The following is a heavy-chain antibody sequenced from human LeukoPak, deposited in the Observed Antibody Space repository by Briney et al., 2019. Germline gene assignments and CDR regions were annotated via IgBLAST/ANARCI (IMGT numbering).Heavy chain of an antibody. Sequence: EPGGSLRLSCAASGSTFRDHYMTWIRQAPGKGLEWVGSISTSGSTIYYADSEKGRFTVSRDNAKNSLNLQMNSLRAEDTAVYYCARDGYNWAYWGQGTLVTVSS. D-gene: IGHD5-24*01. J-gene: IGHJ4*02. CDR2: ISTSGSTI. CDR1: GSTFRDHY. CDR3: ARDGYNWAY. V-gene: IGHV3-11*01.